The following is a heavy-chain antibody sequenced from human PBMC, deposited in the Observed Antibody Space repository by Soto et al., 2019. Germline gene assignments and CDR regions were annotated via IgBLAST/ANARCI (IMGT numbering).Heavy chain of an antibody. CDR3: ARVKATVTTRATYYYYGMDV. CDR2: INHSGST. V-gene: IGHV4-34*01. J-gene: IGHJ6*02. Sequence: PSETLSLTCAVYGGSFSGYYWSWIRQPPGKGLEWIGEINHSGSTNYNPSLKSRVTISVDTSKNQFSLKLSSVTAADTAVYYCARVKATVTTRATYYYYGMDVWGQGTTVTVSS. D-gene: IGHD4-4*01. CDR1: GGSFSGYY.